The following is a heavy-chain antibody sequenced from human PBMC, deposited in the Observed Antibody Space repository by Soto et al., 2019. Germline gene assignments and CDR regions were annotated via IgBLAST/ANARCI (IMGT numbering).Heavy chain of an antibody. V-gene: IGHV3-23*01. CDR3: AKGGLRYFDWLLNPDY. Sequence: GGSLRLSCAASGFTFSSYAMSWVRQAPGKGLEWVSAISGSGGSTYYADSVKGRFTISRDNSKNTLYLQMNSLRAEDTAVYYCAKGGLRYFDWLLNPDYWGQGTLVTVSS. CDR2: ISGSGGST. D-gene: IGHD3-9*01. CDR1: GFTFSSYA. J-gene: IGHJ4*02.